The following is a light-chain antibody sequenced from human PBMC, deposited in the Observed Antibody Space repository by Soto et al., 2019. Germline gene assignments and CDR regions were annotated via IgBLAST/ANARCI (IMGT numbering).Light chain of an antibody. Sequence: DIQMTQSPSSLSAPVGGRVTITCRASQGIRRDLGWYQQKPGKAPTRLIYAVSSLHSGVPSRFSGXGXXXXXXXTISSLQPEDSATYYCLQHNSYPLTFGGGTKVEIK. CDR3: LQHNSYPLT. V-gene: IGKV1-17*01. J-gene: IGKJ4*01. CDR1: QGIRRD. CDR2: AVS.